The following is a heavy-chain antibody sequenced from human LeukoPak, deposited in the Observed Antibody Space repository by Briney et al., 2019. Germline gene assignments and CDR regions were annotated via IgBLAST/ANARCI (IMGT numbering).Heavy chain of an antibody. Sequence: GGSLRLSCGASGFTLRSYEMNWVRQAPGKGLEWVSYISSSGSNIYYADSVKGRFTISRDNAKNSLYLQMNSLRADDTAVYYCARGGLAAAGLTFNWFDPWGRGTLVTVSS. CDR3: ARGGLAAAGLTFNWFDP. CDR2: ISSSGSNI. D-gene: IGHD6-13*01. CDR1: GFTLRSYE. V-gene: IGHV3-48*03. J-gene: IGHJ5*02.